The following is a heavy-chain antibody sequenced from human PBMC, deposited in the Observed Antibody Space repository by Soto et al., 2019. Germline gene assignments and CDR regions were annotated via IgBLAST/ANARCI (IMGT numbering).Heavy chain of an antibody. CDR3: ARDNRLHFSYYYMDV. Sequence: GGSLRLSCAASGFTVSSNYMSWVRQAPGKGLEWVSVIYSGGSTYYADSVKGRFTISRHNSKNTLYLQMNSLRAEDTAVYYCARDNRLHFSYYYMDVWGKGTTVTVSS. J-gene: IGHJ6*03. CDR1: GFTVSSNY. D-gene: IGHD5-18*01. CDR2: IYSGGST. V-gene: IGHV3-53*04.